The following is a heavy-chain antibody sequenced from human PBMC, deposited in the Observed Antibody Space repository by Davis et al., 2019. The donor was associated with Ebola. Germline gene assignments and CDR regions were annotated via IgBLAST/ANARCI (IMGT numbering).Heavy chain of an antibody. D-gene: IGHD3-3*01. CDR2: IYYSGST. CDR1: GCSFSSGGYS. J-gene: IGHJ4*02. CDR3: ARDPGKNRSGYSY. V-gene: IGHV4-31*11. Sequence: PSETLSPTCAVPGCSFSSGGYSWSWIRQHPGKGLEWIGYIYYSGSTYYNPSLKSRVTISVDTSKNQFSLKLSSVTAADTAVYYCARDPGKNRSGYSYWGQGTLVTVSS.